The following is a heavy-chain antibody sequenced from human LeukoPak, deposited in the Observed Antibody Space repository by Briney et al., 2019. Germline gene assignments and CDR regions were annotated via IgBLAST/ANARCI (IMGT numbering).Heavy chain of an antibody. CDR2: IRGSGGDT. CDR1: GFTFSRSA. V-gene: IGHV3-23*01. J-gene: IGHJ4*02. CDR3: AKEGRLTVAAVVVENYFDY. D-gene: IGHD3-22*01. Sequence: GEPLRLSCSASGFTFSRSAMSWVRQAAGKGLEWVSGIRGSGGDTYYTGSVKGRFTISRDNSKTTVYLQMNSLRTEDTATYYCAKEGRLTVAAVVVENYFDYWGQGTPVTVSA.